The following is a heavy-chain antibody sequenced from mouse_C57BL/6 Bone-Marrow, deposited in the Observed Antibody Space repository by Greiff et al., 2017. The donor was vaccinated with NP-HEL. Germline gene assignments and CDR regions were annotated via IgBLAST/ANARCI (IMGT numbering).Heavy chain of an antibody. CDR3: ASDYDGFAY. CDR1: GYTFTSYW. J-gene: IGHJ3*01. D-gene: IGHD2-4*01. Sequence: QVQLQQPGAELVKPGASVKVSCKASGYTFTSYWMHWVKQRPGQGLEWIGRIHPANGNTKYAPKFQGKATITADTSSNTAYLQLSSLTSEDTAIYYCASDYDGFAYWGQGTLVTVSA. CDR2: IHPANGNT. V-gene: IGHV1-74*01.